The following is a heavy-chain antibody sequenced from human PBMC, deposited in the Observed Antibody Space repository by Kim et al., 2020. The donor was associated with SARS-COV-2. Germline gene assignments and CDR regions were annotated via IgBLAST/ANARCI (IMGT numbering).Heavy chain of an antibody. J-gene: IGHJ4*02. CDR1: GFTFSSYS. V-gene: IGHV3-21*01. CDR2: ISSSSSYI. CDR3: ARGSGSYYNHAVDY. Sequence: GGSLRLSCAASGFTFSSYSMNWVRQAPVKGLEWVSSISSSSSYIYYADSVKGRFTISRDNAKNSLYLQMNSLRAEDTAVYYCARGSGSYYNHAVDYWGQGTLVTVSS. D-gene: IGHD3-10*01.